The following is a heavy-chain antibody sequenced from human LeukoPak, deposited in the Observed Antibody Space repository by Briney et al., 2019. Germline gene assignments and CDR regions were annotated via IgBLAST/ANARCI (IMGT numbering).Heavy chain of an antibody. Sequence: GGSLRLSYAASGFTFSSYAMNWVRQAPGKGLEWVSAISHSGASTYYADSVKGRFTISRDNSKNTLYLQMNSLRAEDTAVYYCAKSVAPYCSGGSCFDAFDIWGQGTMVTVSS. CDR3: AKSVAPYCSGGSCFDAFDI. CDR1: GFTFSSYA. CDR2: ISHSGAST. J-gene: IGHJ3*02. V-gene: IGHV3-23*01. D-gene: IGHD2-15*01.